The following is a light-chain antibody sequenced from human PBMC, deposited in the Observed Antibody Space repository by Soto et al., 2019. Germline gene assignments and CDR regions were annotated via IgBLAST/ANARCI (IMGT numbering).Light chain of an antibody. CDR1: QSISSW. J-gene: IGKJ4*01. Sequence: DIQMTQSPSTLSASVGDRVTITCRASQSISSWLAWYQQKPGKAPKLLIYDASSLESGLPSRFSGSGSGTESTLTISTLQTDDFATYYCQQYNSYLLTLGGGTKVEIK. CDR3: QQYNSYLLT. V-gene: IGKV1-5*01. CDR2: DAS.